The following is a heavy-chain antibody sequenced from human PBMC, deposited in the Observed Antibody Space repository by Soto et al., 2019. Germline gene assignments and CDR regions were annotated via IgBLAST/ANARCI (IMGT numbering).Heavy chain of an antibody. CDR1: GYTFTSYA. V-gene: IGHV1-3*01. J-gene: IGHJ5*02. D-gene: IGHD2-8*01. Sequence: GASVTVSCKASGYTFTSYAMHWVRQAPGQRLEWMGWINAGNGNTKYSQKFQGRVTITRDTSASTAYMELSSLRSEDTAVYYCARERAGKLGYCTNGVCYEMGNWFDPWGQGTLVTVSS. CDR2: INAGNGNT. CDR3: ARERAGKLGYCTNGVCYEMGNWFDP.